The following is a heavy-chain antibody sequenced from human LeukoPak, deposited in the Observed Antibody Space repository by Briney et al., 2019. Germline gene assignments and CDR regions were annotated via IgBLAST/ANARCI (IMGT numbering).Heavy chain of an antibody. D-gene: IGHD2-15*01. CDR3: AKLSFCTGGSCYSYNWFDP. J-gene: IGHJ5*02. Sequence: ASVKVSCKASGYTFTAYYIHWVRQAPGQGLEWMGWINPNSGGTNYAQNFQGRVTMTRDTSTSTAYMELSRLRSDDTAVYYCAKLSFCTGGSCYSYNWFDPWGQGTLVTVSS. CDR2: INPNSGGT. CDR1: GYTFTAYY. V-gene: IGHV1-2*02.